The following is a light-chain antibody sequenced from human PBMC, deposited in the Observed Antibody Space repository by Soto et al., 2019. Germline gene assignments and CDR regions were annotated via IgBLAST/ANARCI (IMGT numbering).Light chain of an antibody. CDR3: SSYTTSTTRII. CDR1: STNIGSNY. CDR2: EVS. V-gene: IGLV1-47*01. J-gene: IGLJ2*01. Sequence: QAVVTQPPSASGTPGQRVTISCSGSSTNIGSNYVYWYQQVPGTAPKLMIYEVSNRPSGVSNRFSGSKSGNTASLTISGLQAEDEADYYCSSYTTSTTRIIFGGGTKLTVL.